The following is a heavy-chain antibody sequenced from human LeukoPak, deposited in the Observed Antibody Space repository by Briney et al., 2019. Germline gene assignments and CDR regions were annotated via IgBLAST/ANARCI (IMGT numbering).Heavy chain of an antibody. D-gene: IGHD3-3*01. CDR3: TRLGFLEWSYFDY. J-gene: IGHJ4*02. V-gene: IGHV3-49*04. CDR2: IRSKAYGGTT. Sequence: HSGGSLRLSCTAPGFNFGDYAMSWVRQAPGKGLEWVGFIRSKAYGGTTEYAASVKGRFTISRDDSKSIAYLQMNSLKTEDTAVYYCTRLGFLEWSYFDYWGQGTLVTVST. CDR1: GFNFGDYA.